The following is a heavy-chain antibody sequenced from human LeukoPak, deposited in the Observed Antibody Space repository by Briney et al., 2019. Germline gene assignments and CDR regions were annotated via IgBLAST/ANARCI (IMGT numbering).Heavy chain of an antibody. Sequence: PSETLSLTCAVYGGSFSGYYWSWIRQPPGKGLEWIGEINRSGSTNYDPSLKSRVTISVDTSKNQFSLKLSSVTAADTAVYYCARGGDTPFDYWGQGTLVTVSS. J-gene: IGHJ4*02. V-gene: IGHV4-34*01. CDR2: INRSGST. CDR3: ARGGDTPFDY. CDR1: GGSFSGYY. D-gene: IGHD5-18*01.